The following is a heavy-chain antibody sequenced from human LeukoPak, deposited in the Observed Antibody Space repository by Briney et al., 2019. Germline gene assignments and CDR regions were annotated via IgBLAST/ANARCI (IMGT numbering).Heavy chain of an antibody. D-gene: IGHD3-22*01. CDR3: AKDFSYYYDSSGYSAMCFDY. J-gene: IGHJ4*02. CDR2: ISGSGGST. Sequence: RGCLRLSCAAPGFTFSRYAMCWGRAALGKGLEWVSAISGSGGSTSYTDSVKCRFTISRDNSKNTLYLKMNSLRGEHTAVYYCAKDFSYYYDSSGYSAMCFDYWGQGTLVTVSS. V-gene: IGHV3-23*01. CDR1: GFTFSRYA.